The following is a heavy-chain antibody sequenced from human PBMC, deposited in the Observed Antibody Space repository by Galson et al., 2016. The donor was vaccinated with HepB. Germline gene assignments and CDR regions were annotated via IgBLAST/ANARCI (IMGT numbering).Heavy chain of an antibody. CDR2: IDTAGGT. J-gene: IGHJ6*02. Sequence: SLRLSCAASGFTFSSYDMHWVRQATGKGLEWVSGIDTAGGTSYLGSVKGRFTISRESAKNSLYLQMNSLRVGDTAVYYCVREILLVVGYYGMDVWGQGTTVTVSS. V-gene: IGHV3-13*01. CDR1: GFTFSSYD. D-gene: IGHD5-18*01. CDR3: VREILLVVGYYGMDV.